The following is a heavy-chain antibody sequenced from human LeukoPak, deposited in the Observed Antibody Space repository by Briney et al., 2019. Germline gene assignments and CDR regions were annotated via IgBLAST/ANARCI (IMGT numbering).Heavy chain of an antibody. CDR2: ISNDGSEK. D-gene: IGHD6-19*01. Sequence: GGSLRLSCAASGFTFSNYVMHWVRQAPGKGLECVAVISNDGSEKYYADSVKGRLTISRDNSRNTLYLQLSGLRAEDTALYYCARDGGYSRGWTYGAGDYWGQGTLVTVSS. V-gene: IGHV3-30*04. J-gene: IGHJ4*02. CDR3: ARDGGYSRGWTYGAGDY. CDR1: GFTFSNYV.